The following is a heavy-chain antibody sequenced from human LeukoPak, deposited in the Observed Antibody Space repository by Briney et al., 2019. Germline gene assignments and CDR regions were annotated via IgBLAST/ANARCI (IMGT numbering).Heavy chain of an antibody. Sequence: GGSLRLSCVASVVTLSSYAVSWGRQGPGKGLRRVWSLGISGDDACYAGSVKGGFTISRDSSKNTPYLQMNRLGAEDTAVYYCAKGDKMLTWRRTYNRFDPWGQGTLVTVSS. CDR3: AKGDKMLTWRRTYNRFDP. J-gene: IGHJ5*02. CDR2: LGISGDDA. V-gene: IGHV3-23*01. CDR1: VVTLSSYA. D-gene: IGHD3-16*01.